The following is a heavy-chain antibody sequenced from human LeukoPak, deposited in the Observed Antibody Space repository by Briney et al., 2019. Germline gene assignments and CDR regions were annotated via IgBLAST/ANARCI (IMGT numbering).Heavy chain of an antibody. CDR1: RFTFSSHG. D-gene: IGHD3-10*01. J-gene: IGHJ4*02. CDR3: ARVTYGSGTYGAFDY. Sequence: GGSQRLSCAASRFTFSSHGMSWVRQAPGKGLEWVSTISGSGDNTYYADSVKGRFTISRDNSKNTLYLQMNSLRAEDTAVYYCARVTYGSGTYGAFDYWGQGTLVTVSS. V-gene: IGHV3-23*01. CDR2: ISGSGDNT.